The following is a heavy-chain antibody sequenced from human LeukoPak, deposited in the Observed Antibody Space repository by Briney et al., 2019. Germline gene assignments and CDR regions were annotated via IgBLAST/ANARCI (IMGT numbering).Heavy chain of an antibody. V-gene: IGHV3-21*04. CDR3: AKDLTTDYYFDY. D-gene: IGHD4-17*01. CDR2: ISSSSSYI. CDR1: GFTFSSYS. J-gene: IGHJ4*02. Sequence: PGGSLRLSCAASGFTFSSYSMNWVRQAPGKGLEWVSSISSSSSYIYYADSVKGRFTISRDNAKNSLYLQMNNLRAEDTAVYYCAKDLTTDYYFDYWGQGALVTVSS.